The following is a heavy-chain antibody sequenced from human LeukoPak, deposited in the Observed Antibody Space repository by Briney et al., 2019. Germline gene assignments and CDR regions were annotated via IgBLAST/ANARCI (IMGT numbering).Heavy chain of an antibody. CDR2: IYYSGST. Sequence: PSETLSLTCTVSGGSISSGGSYWSWIRQHPGKGLEWIGYIYYSGSTYYNPSLKSRVTISVDTSKNQFSLKLSSVTAADTAVYYCARADSSGWSPRLLYWGQGTLVTVSS. CDR3: ARADSSGWSPRLLY. V-gene: IGHV4-31*03. D-gene: IGHD6-19*01. J-gene: IGHJ4*02. CDR1: GGSISSGGSY.